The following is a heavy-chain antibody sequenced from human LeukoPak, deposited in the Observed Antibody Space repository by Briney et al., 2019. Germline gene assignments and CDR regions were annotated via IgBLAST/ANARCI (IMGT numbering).Heavy chain of an antibody. CDR2: IRYDGSNK. J-gene: IGHJ4*02. CDR1: GFTFSSYG. Sequence: GGSLRFSCAASGFTFSSYGMHWVRQAPGKGLEWVAFIRYDGSNKYYADSVKGRFTISRDNSKNTLYLQMNSLRAEDTAVYYCAKDRGISITMVRGVIRSFDYWGQGTLVAVSS. CDR3: AKDRGISITMVRGVIRSFDY. D-gene: IGHD3-10*01. V-gene: IGHV3-30*02.